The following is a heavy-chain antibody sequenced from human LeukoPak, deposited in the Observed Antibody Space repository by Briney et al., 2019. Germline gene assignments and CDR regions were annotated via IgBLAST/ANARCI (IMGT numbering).Heavy chain of an antibody. D-gene: IGHD2-15*01. CDR1: GFSFSSYS. CDR2: IRGSSSYM. CDR3: AREGVGYYLDQ. Sequence: GGSLRLSCAGSGFSFSSYSLNWVRQAPGKGLEWVSFIRGSSSYMYYADSVKGRFTISRDNAKNSLYLQMNNLRAEDTAVYYCAREGVGYYLDQWGQGTLVTVSS. V-gene: IGHV3-21*01. J-gene: IGHJ4*02.